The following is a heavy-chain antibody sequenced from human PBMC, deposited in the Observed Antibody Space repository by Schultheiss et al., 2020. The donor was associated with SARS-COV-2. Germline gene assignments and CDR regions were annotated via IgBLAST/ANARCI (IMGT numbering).Heavy chain of an antibody. D-gene: IGHD2-2*01. J-gene: IGHJ5*02. CDR2: IYTSGST. CDR3: ARDSSTSWVDWFDP. V-gene: IGHV4-4*07. Sequence: SETLSLTCTVSGGSISGYYWSWIRQPAGKGLEWIGRIYTSGSTNYNPSLKSRVTISVDTSKNQFSLKLSSVTAADTAVYYCARDSSTSWVDWFDPWGQGTLVTVSS. CDR1: GGSISGYY.